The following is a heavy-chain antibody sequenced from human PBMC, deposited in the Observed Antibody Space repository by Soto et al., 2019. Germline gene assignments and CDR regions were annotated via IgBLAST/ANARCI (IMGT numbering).Heavy chain of an antibody. J-gene: IGHJ6*01. CDR2: ISGGGGST. Sequence: EVQLLESGGGLVQPGGSLRLSCAASGSSFSSYAMNWVRQAPGKGLEWVSAISGGGGSTFYADAVKGRFTISRDNSKNTLYKEMNSLGVDDTAVYYCAKGGFWVHYGMDVWGQGTTVTVSS. CDR3: AKGGFWVHYGMDV. D-gene: IGHD3-16*01. V-gene: IGHV3-23*01. CDR1: GSSFSSYA.